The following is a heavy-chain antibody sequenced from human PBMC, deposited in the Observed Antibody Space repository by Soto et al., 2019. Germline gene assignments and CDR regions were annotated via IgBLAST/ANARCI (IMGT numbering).Heavy chain of an antibody. Sequence: PGGSLRLSCAASGFTFSSYAMSWVRQAPGKGLEWIPAISGSGGSTYYADSVKGRFTISRDNSKNTLYLQMNSLRAEDTAVYFCAKDVAAWFGELGSYFDYWGQGTLVTVSS. CDR2: ISGSGGST. J-gene: IGHJ4*02. V-gene: IGHV3-23*01. CDR1: GFTFSSYA. CDR3: AKDVAAWFGELGSYFDY. D-gene: IGHD3-10*01.